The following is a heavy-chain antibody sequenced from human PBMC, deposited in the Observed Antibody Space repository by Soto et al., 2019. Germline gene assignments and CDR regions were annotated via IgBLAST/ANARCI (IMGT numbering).Heavy chain of an antibody. J-gene: IGHJ5*02. D-gene: IGHD1-1*01. CDR2: IIPILGIA. CDR1: GGTFSSYT. Sequence: QVQLVQSGAEVKKPGSSVKVSCKASGGTFSSYTISWVRQAPGQGLEWMGRIIPILGIANYTQKFQGRVTITADKSTSTAYMELSSLRSEDTAVYYCAVLQLESWFDPWGQGTLVTVSS. V-gene: IGHV1-69*02. CDR3: AVLQLESWFDP.